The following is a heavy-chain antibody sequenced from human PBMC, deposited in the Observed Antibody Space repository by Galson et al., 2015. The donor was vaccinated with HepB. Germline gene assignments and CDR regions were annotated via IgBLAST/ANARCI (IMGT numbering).Heavy chain of an antibody. CDR1: GDSVSSNSAA. Sequence: CAISGDSVSSNSAAWNWIRQSPSRGLEWLGRTYYRSKWYNDYAVSVKSRITINPDTSKNQFSLQLNSVTPEGTAVYYCARVIVVVHKGADAFDIWGQGTMVTVSS. V-gene: IGHV6-1*01. CDR2: TYYRSKWYN. CDR3: ARVIVVVHKGADAFDI. D-gene: IGHD3-22*01. J-gene: IGHJ3*02.